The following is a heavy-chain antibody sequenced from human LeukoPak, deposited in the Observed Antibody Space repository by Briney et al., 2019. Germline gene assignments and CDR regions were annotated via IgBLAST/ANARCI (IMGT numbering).Heavy chain of an antibody. V-gene: IGHV4-34*01. CDR2: IYRSGST. CDR3: ARGDCSSTICYSPMDV. J-gene: IGHJ6*03. CDR1: GGSFSGYY. Sequence: SETLSLTCAVYGGSFSGYYWVWIRQPPGKGLEWIGSIYRSGSTNYNPSLKSRVTISVDTSQNQFSLKVNSVTAADTAVYYCARGDCSSTICYSPMDVWGKGTTVTVSS. D-gene: IGHD2-2*01.